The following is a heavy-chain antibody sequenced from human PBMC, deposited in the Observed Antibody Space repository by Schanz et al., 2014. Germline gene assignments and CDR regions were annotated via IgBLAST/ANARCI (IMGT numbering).Heavy chain of an antibody. CDR3: ATDYSGGGCHI. V-gene: IGHV3-30*04. J-gene: IGHJ3*02. D-gene: IGHD6-19*01. CDR2: ISYEGSKK. CDR1: GFTFSSYA. Sequence: VQLLESGGGLVQPGGSLRLSCAVSGFTFSSYAMSWVRQAPGKGLEWVAVISYEGSKKYYPDSVQGRFTISRDNSKNTVYLQMNSLRAEDTALYFCATDYSGGGCHIWGQGTMVTVSS.